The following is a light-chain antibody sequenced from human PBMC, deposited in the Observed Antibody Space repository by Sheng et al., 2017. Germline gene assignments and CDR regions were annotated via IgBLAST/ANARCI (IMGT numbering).Light chain of an antibody. J-gene: IGKJ1*01. CDR3: QQYNSYPRT. Sequence: DIQMTQSPSTLSASVGDRVTITCRASQSISIWLAWYQQKPGKAPKPLMYKASTLESGVPSRFSGSGTGTEFTLTISSLQPDDFATYYCQQYNSYPRTFGQGTKVEIK. CDR2: KAS. V-gene: IGKV1-5*03. CDR1: QSISIW.